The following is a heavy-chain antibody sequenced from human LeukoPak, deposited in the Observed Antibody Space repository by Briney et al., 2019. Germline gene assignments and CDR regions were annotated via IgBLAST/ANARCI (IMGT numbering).Heavy chain of an antibody. Sequence: GASVKVSCKASVYTFTSYYKHWVRQPPAQGLEWMGIINPSGGSTSYAHKFQGTVTMTRDTSTSTVYMEMSSLRSKDTAVYYCASSIRDSRSWYGEDSSGPGDYWGQGTLVTVSS. CDR1: VYTFTSYY. J-gene: IGHJ4*02. V-gene: IGHV1-46*01. CDR3: ASSIRDSRSWYGEDSSGPGDY. D-gene: IGHD6-13*01. CDR2: INPSGGST.